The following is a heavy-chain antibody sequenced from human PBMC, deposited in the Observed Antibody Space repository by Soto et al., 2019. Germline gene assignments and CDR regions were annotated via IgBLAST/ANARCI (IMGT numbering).Heavy chain of an antibody. Sequence: QVQLEQSGSEVKKSGSSVKVSCKASGYSFSSHAITWVRQAPGQGLEWMGGIIPVFGTPSYAQKFQGRVTISADKSTNTSSLELRSLRSGDTAVYYCARGGALSTSWYWGDGLDSWGQGTQVTVSS. D-gene: IGHD6-13*01. CDR2: IIPVFGTP. CDR3: ARGGALSTSWYWGDGLDS. V-gene: IGHV1-69*06. CDR1: GYSFSSHA. J-gene: IGHJ4*02.